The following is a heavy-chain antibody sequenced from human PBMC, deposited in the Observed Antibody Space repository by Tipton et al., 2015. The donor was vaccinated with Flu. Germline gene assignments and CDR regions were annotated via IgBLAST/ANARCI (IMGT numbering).Heavy chain of an antibody. Sequence: TLSLTCAVSGDSISSDYYWGWIRQFPGKGLEWIGTVSRPGSTVYNPSLKSRVTISIDTSKNQFSLNMKSVTAADMAVYYCARRDYSNYVSEPKNWFDPWGQGLMVTVPS. J-gene: IGHJ5*02. CDR3: ARRDYSNYVSEPKNWFDP. CDR1: GDSISSDYY. CDR2: VSRPGST. D-gene: IGHD4-11*01. V-gene: IGHV4-38-2*01.